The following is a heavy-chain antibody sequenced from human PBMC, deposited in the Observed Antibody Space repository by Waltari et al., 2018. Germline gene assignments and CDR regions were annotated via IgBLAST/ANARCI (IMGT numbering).Heavy chain of an antibody. D-gene: IGHD2-21*01. CDR2: ISPSGGST. V-gene: IGHV1-46*01. CDR1: EYTFTSSY. Sequence: QVQLVQSGAEVKKPGASVKISCKTSEYTFTSSYIHWVRQAPGQGLGWMGIISPSGGSTIYAQKFQGRVTMTRDTSTSTVYMELSSLRSEDTAVYYCALDTGALWMDVWGQGTTVTVSS. CDR3: ALDTGALWMDV. J-gene: IGHJ6*02.